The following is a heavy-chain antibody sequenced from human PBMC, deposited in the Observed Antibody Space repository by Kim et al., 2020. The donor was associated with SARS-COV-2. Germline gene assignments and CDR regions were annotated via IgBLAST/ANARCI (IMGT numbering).Heavy chain of an antibody. D-gene: IGHD5-18*01. Sequence: GGSLRLSCAASGFTFDDYAMHWVRQALGKGLEWVSGISLNRSSIGYADSVKGRFTISRDNAKNSLYLQMNNLRAEETALYYCVKDNGMQLAPDAFDSWGQGTIVTVSS. CDR1: GFTFDDYA. CDR3: VKDNGMQLAPDAFDS. CDR2: ISLNRSSI. J-gene: IGHJ3*02. V-gene: IGHV3-9*01.